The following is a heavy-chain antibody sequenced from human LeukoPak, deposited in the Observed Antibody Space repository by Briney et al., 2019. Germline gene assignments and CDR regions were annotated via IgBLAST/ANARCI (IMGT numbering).Heavy chain of an antibody. D-gene: IGHD2-2*02. J-gene: IGHJ4*02. CDR3: ARARPNTSQGID. CDR2: ITSDGSRT. V-gene: IGHV3-74*01. Sequence: GGSLRLSCAASGFTFSSYWMHWVRQAPGKGLVWVSLITSDGSRTNYADSVKGRFTISRDNAKDTLYLQMNSLRAEDTAVYYCARARPNTSQGIDWGQGTLVTV. CDR1: GFTFSSYW.